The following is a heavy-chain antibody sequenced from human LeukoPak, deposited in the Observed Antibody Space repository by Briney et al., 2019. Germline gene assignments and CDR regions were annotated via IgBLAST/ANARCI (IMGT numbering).Heavy chain of an antibody. CDR1: GFTFSRYP. CDR3: VKAQYDFWSGLDY. CDR2: ISGNGGST. Sequence: GGSLRLSCSASGFTFSRYPMHWVRQAPGKGLEYVSAISGNGGSTYYADSVKGGFTISRDNSKNTLYLQMSSLRTEDTAIYYCVKAQYDFWSGLDYWGQGTLVTVSS. J-gene: IGHJ4*02. D-gene: IGHD3-3*01. V-gene: IGHV3-64D*09.